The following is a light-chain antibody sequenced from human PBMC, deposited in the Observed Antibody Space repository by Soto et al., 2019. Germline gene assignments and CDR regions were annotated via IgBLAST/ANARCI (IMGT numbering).Light chain of an antibody. J-gene: IGLJ3*02. CDR1: SSDVGGYNY. Sequence: HSALTQPPSASGSPGQSVTISCTGTSSDVGGYNYVSWYQQYPGRAPKLMIYEVTKRPSGVPDRFSGSKSGNTASLTVSGLSAEDEADYSCSSYAARNNFYVVFGGGTKVTVL. CDR3: SSYAARNNFYVV. V-gene: IGLV2-8*01. CDR2: EVT.